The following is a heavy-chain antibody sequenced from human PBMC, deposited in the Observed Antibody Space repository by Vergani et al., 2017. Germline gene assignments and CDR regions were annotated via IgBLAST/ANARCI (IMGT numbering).Heavy chain of an antibody. CDR3: ARASRQPVGWTYYYYMDV. J-gene: IGHJ6*03. D-gene: IGHD1-26*01. V-gene: IGHV3-15*01. CDR2: IKSKTDGGTT. Sequence: EVQLVESGGGLVKPGGSLRLSCAASGFTFSNAWMSWVRQAPGKGLEWVGRIKSKTDGGTTDYAAPVKGRFTISRDDSKNTLYLQMNSLKTDDTAVYYCARASRQPVGWTYYYYMDVWGKGTTVTVSS. CDR1: GFTFSNAW.